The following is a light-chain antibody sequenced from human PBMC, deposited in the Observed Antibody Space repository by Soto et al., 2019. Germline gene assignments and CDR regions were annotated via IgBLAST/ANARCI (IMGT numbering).Light chain of an antibody. Sequence: DIQMTQSPSSLSASVGDRVTITCRESQSISNYLNWYQQKPGKAPKFLIYAGSSLHSGVPSRFSGSGSGTDFTLTISSLQPEDFATYYCQQSYSTPFTFGPGTKVDIK. CDR2: AGS. J-gene: IGKJ3*01. CDR1: QSISNY. CDR3: QQSYSTPFT. V-gene: IGKV1-39*01.